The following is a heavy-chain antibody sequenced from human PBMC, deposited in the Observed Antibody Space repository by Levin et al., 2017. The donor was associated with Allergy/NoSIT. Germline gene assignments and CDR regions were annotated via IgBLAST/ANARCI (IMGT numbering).Heavy chain of an antibody. CDR2: FYYTGPT. CDR1: GASISSTNYY. J-gene: IGHJ4*02. D-gene: IGHD6-13*01. V-gene: IGHV4-39*01. CDR3: ARRFGGGTIAAARGAYFDY. Sequence: SQTLSLTCTVSGASISSTNYYWGWIRQPPGKGLEWIGNFYYTGPTYYNPSLKSRVTISVDTSKNQFSLKLSSVTAADTAVYYCARRFGGGTIAAARGAYFDYWGQGTLVTVSS.